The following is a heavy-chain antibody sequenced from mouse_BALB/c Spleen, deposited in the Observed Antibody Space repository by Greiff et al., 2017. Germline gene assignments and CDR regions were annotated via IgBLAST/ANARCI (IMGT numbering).Heavy chain of an antibody. V-gene: IGHV7-3*02. Sequence: EVKVEESGGGLVQPGGSLRLSCATSGFTFTDYYMSWVRQPPGKALEWLGFIRNKANGYTTEYSASVKGRFTISRDNSQSILYLQMNTLRAEDSATYYCARAQFLYYYGSSYAFDYWGQGTTLTVSS. D-gene: IGHD1-1*01. CDR3: ARAQFLYYYGSSYAFDY. CDR1: GFTFTDYY. CDR2: IRNKANGYTT. J-gene: IGHJ2*01.